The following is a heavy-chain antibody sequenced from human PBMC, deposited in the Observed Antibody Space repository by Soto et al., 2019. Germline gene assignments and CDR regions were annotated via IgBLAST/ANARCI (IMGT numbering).Heavy chain of an antibody. D-gene: IGHD2-21*02. J-gene: IGHJ6*02. V-gene: IGHV4-59*01. Sequence: PSETLSLTCTVSGGSISSYYWSWIRQPPGKGLEWIGYIYYSGSTNYNPSLKSRVTISVDTSKNQSSLKLSSVTAADTAVYYCARVRAYCGGDCYSSYYYYGMDVWGQGTTVTVSS. CDR2: IYYSGST. CDR3: ARVRAYCGGDCYSSYYYYGMDV. CDR1: GGSISSYY.